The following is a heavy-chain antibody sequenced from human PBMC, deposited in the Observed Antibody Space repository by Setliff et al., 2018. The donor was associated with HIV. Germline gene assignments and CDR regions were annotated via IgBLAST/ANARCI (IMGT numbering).Heavy chain of an antibody. J-gene: IGHJ6*02. CDR2: INPSGGST. D-gene: IGHD5-18*01. CDR1: GYTFTSYY. V-gene: IGHV1-46*01. Sequence: ASVKVSCKAFGYTFTSYYMHWVRQAPGQGLEWMGIINPSGGSTSYAQKFQGRVTMTRDTSTNTAYMELRSLTSDDTAVYYCARGRYNSRIDVWGQGTTVTVSS. CDR3: ARGRYNSRIDV.